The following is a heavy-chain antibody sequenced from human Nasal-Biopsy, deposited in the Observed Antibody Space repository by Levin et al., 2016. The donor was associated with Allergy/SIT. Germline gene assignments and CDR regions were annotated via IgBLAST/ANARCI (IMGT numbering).Heavy chain of an antibody. V-gene: IGHV3-64D*06. CDR3: GNLALGVSYDF. Sequence: GESLKISCSASGLPFSTFAMHWVRQAPGRGLEYVSGIAQDGGDTDYVDSVRGRFTISRDNSKNTVYLRMSSLRPEDTATYFCGNLALGVSYDFWGQGTPVTVSS. J-gene: IGHJ4*02. CDR1: GLPFSTFA. CDR2: IAQDGGDT.